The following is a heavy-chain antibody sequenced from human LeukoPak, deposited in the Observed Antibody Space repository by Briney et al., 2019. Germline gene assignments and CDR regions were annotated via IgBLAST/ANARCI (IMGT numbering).Heavy chain of an antibody. V-gene: IGHV3-21*01. J-gene: IGHJ6*03. CDR2: ITSTRGYI. CDR3: ARDNGIRDFWTPGYYYYYMDV. CDR1: GFTFSNYN. D-gene: IGHD3/OR15-3a*01. Sequence: GGSLRLSCEASGFTFSNYNMNWVRQAPGKELEWVSSITSTRGYIYYADSVKGRFTISRDNAKNSLYLQMNSLRAEDTAVYYCARDNGIRDFWTPGYYYYYMDVWGKGTTVTVSS.